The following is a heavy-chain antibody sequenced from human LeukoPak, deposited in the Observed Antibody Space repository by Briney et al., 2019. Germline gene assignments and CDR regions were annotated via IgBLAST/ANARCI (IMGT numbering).Heavy chain of an antibody. J-gene: IGHJ4*02. Sequence: GESLQISCKGSGYSFTSYWIGWVRQLPGKGLEWMGIIYPGDSDTTYSPSFQGQVTISADKSITTAYLQWSSLKASDTAMYYCTRLSYDSSGYLDNYFDYWGQGTLVTVSS. CDR1: GYSFTSYW. CDR2: IYPGDSDT. CDR3: TRLSYDSSGYLDNYFDY. D-gene: IGHD3-22*01. V-gene: IGHV5-51*01.